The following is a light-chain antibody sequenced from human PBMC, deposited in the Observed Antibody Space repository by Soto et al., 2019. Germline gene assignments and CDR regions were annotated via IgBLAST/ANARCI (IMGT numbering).Light chain of an antibody. Sequence: DIQMTPAPSSLSASVGDRVTITCRASQNIVSYLSGYQHKPVKAPYLLIYAASSLQSGVPSRFSGSGSGTDFALTISSLQPEDFATFYCQQSYSVPHTCGQGTKLAI. CDR3: QQSYSVPHT. V-gene: IGKV1-39*01. J-gene: IGKJ2*01. CDR1: QNIVSY. CDR2: AAS.